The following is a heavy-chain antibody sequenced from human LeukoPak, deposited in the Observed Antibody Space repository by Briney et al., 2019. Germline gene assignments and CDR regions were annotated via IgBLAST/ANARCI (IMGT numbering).Heavy chain of an antibody. CDR2: INNDGSGA. CDR1: GFTFSTYW. D-gene: IGHD1-26*01. Sequence: GWSLRLSCAASGFTFSTYWMHWVGQARGKGVVWVSRINNDGSGANYAGSVKGRFIISRERARKTLYVQMNTLRVEDTAVYYCASLPLTGRRHFEYCGQGTLVTVSS. J-gene: IGHJ4*02. V-gene: IGHV3-74*01. CDR3: ASLPLTGRRHFEY.